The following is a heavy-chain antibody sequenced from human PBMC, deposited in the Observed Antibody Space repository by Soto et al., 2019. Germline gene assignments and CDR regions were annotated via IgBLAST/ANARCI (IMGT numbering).Heavy chain of an antibody. Sequence: QVLLVQSGAEGTRPGASVKVSCKASGYTFTIYYMHWVRQAPGQGLEWMAMINPSGGRTKYAQIFQGRVTLTRDTPTGTVDMELSSLTSEDTAIYYCARGPSGGGDCYLFDYWGQGTQVPVSS. CDR1: GYTFTIYY. D-gene: IGHD2-21*02. CDR3: ARGPSGGGDCYLFDY. V-gene: IGHV1-46*01. CDR2: INPSGGRT. J-gene: IGHJ4*02.